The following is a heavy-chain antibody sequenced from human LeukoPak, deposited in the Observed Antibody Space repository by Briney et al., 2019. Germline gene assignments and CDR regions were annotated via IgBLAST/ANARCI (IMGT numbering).Heavy chain of an antibody. CDR2: ISVYNGKT. CDR1: GYDFSSYG. V-gene: IGHV1-18*01. D-gene: IGHD4-23*01. Sequence: GASVNVSCKASGYDFSSYGISWVRQAPGQGLQWLGWISVYNGKTNYGSLQGRVTMTTDTSTDTAYMELRNLRSEDTAIYYCARHMTTVVTSLDSWGPGTLVTVSS. CDR3: ARHMTTVVTSLDS. J-gene: IGHJ4*02.